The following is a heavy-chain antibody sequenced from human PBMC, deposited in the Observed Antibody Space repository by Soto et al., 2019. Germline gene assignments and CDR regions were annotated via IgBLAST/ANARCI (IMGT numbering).Heavy chain of an antibody. CDR2: ISSNISTI. CDR1: GFTFSSYS. V-gene: IGHV3-48*02. Sequence: PAGSLRLSYEPSGFTFSSYSMNWVRQAPGKGLEGISYISSNISTIYYADSVKGRFTISIDNAKNSLYLQMNSLRDVDTAVYYRARDIEIFPGDAWGKGTTVIVSS. J-gene: IGHJ6*03. D-gene: IGHD2-21*01. CDR3: ARDIEIFPGDA.